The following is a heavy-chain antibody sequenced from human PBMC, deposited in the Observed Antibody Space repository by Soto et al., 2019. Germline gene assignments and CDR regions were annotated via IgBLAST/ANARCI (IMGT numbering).Heavy chain of an antibody. CDR1: GFTFSSYW. J-gene: IGHJ6*02. V-gene: IGHV3-74*01. Sequence: EVQLVESGGGLVQPGGSLRLSCAASGFTFSSYWMHWVRQAPGKGLVWVSRINSDGSSTSYADSVKGRFTISRDNAKNTLYLQMNSLRAEDTAVYYCAKGDIVVVVAATPHYYGMDVWGQGTTVTSP. CDR3: AKGDIVVVVAATPHYYGMDV. D-gene: IGHD2-15*01. CDR2: INSDGSST.